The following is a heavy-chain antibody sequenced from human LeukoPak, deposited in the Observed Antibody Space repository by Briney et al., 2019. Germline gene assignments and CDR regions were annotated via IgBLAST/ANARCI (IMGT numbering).Heavy chain of an antibody. CDR2: TIPIFGTA. J-gene: IGHJ3*02. V-gene: IGHV1-69*05. CDR3: ARLALTNDAFDI. D-gene: IGHD3-9*01. CDR1: GGTFSSYA. Sequence: SVKVSCKASGGTFSSYAISWVRQAPGQGLEWMGGTIPIFGTANYAQKFQGRVTITTDESTSTAYMELSSLRSEDTAVYYCARLALTNDAFDIWGQGTMVTVSS.